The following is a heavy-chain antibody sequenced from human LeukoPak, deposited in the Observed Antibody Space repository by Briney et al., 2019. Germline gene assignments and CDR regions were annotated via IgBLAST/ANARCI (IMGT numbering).Heavy chain of an antibody. Sequence: SQTLSLTCAISGDSVSSISAAWNWIRQSPSRGLEWLGRTYFRSKWYNDYALSVKSRIIFKPDTSKNQFSLQLNSVTPEDTAVYYCARGGIVATAPFDYWGQGTLATVSS. J-gene: IGHJ4*02. CDR1: GDSVSSISAA. D-gene: IGHD5-12*01. V-gene: IGHV6-1*01. CDR3: ARGGIVATAPFDY. CDR2: TYFRSKWYN.